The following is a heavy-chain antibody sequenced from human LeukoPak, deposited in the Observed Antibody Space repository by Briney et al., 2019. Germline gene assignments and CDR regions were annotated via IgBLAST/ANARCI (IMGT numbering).Heavy chain of an antibody. CDR3: ARDGGDCSGDSCYVDY. CDR1: GFILSDYA. Sequence: PGGSLRLSCVASGFILSDYAVSWVRQAPGKGLQWVSSLGISGNYAWYAGSVKGRFTISRDNAKNSLYLQMNSLRAEDTALYYCARDGGDCSGDSCYVDYWGQGTLVTVSS. CDR2: LGISGNYA. V-gene: IGHV3-20*04. J-gene: IGHJ4*02. D-gene: IGHD2-15*01.